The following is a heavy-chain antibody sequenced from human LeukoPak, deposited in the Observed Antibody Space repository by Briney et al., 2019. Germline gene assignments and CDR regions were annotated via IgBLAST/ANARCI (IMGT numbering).Heavy chain of an antibody. Sequence: SQTLSLTCAISGDSVSSTSAARNWIRQSPSRGLEWLGRTYYRSKWYHHYTVSVKSRITINPDTSKNQFSLQLNSVTPEDTAVYYCARSSEQWLVLDFWGQGTLVTVSS. D-gene: IGHD6-19*01. CDR2: TYYRSKWYH. J-gene: IGHJ4*02. CDR3: ARSSEQWLVLDF. V-gene: IGHV6-1*01. CDR1: GDSVSSTSAA.